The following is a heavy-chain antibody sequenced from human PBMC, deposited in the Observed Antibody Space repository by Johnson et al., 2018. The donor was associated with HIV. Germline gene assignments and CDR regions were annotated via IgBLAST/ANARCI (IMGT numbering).Heavy chain of an antibody. Sequence: QLVESGGGVVQPGRSLRLSCAASGFTFSSYAMHWVRQAPGKGLEWVAVISYDGSNKYYADSVKGRFTISRDNSKNTLYLQMNSLRAEDTAVYYCARDPRSSSWYYYSNDAFDIWGQGTMVTVSS. CDR2: ISYDGSNK. D-gene: IGHD6-13*01. CDR1: GFTFSSYA. CDR3: ARDPRSSSWYYYSNDAFDI. V-gene: IGHV3-30-3*01. J-gene: IGHJ3*02.